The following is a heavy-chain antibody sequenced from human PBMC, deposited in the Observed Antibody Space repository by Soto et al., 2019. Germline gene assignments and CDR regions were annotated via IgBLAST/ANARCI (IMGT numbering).Heavy chain of an antibody. J-gene: IGHJ4*02. CDR2: IYWDDDR. CDR3: AHSKYSRSSFDY. D-gene: IGHD6-6*01. CDR1: GFSLSTNDVG. V-gene: IGHV2-5*02. Sequence: QITLKESGPTLVKPTQTLTLTCTFSGFSLSTNDVGVGWIRQPPGKALEWLALIYWDDDRRYSPSLKSRLTITKDTSKNQVVLTMTNMDPVVTATYFCAHSKYSRSSFDYWGQGTLVTVSS.